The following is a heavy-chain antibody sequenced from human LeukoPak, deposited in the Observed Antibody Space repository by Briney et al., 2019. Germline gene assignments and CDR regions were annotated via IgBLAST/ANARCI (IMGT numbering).Heavy chain of an antibody. CDR3: ARCRGFFDYGVYFDY. D-gene: IGHD4-17*01. V-gene: IGHV3-23*01. CDR2: ISGSGGST. CDR1: GFTFSSYA. Sequence: GGSLRLCCAASGFTFSSYAMSWVRQAPGKGLEWVSAISGSGGSTYYADSVKGRFTISRDNSKNTLYLQMNSLRAEDTAVYYCARCRGFFDYGVYFDYWGQGTLVTVSS. J-gene: IGHJ4*02.